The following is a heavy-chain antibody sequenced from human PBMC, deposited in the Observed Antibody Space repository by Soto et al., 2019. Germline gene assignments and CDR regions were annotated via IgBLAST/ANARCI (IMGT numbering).Heavy chain of an antibody. D-gene: IGHD2-21*01. CDR1: GGTFSSYA. V-gene: IGHV1-69*13. CDR2: IIPIFGTA. Sequence: SVKVSCKASGGTFSSYAISWVRQAPGQGLEWMGGIIPIFGTANYAQKFQGRVTITADESTSTAYMELSSLRSEDTAVYYCARGTIPILAYYYYGMDVWGQGTTVTVSS. J-gene: IGHJ6*02. CDR3: ARGTIPILAYYYYGMDV.